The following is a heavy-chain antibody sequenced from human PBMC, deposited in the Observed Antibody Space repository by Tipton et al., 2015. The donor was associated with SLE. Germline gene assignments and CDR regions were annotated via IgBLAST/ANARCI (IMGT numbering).Heavy chain of an antibody. J-gene: IGHJ1*01. D-gene: IGHD5-12*01. CDR3: STEWQYFPH. CDR2: INQDGIEK. V-gene: IGHV3-7*01. Sequence: SLRLSCAASGFMFRSYWMSWVRQAPGKGLECVANINQDGIEKYYVDSVKGRFTVSRDNAKNSMYLQMNSLRAEDTAVYYCSTEWQYFPHWGQGTLVTVSS. CDR1: GFMFRSYW.